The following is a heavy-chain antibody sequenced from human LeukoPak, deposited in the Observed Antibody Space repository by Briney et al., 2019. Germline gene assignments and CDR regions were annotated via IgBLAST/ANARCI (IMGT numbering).Heavy chain of an antibody. CDR1: GYIFTNHY. Sequence: ASVKVSCKASGYIFTNHYMHWVRQAPGQGLEWVGLINPTGSGTLYAQKFQGRVSMTRDLSTTTDYMELSSLRPDDTAVFYCARDNSVGEGAWWFDPWGQGTLVTVSS. CDR3: ARDNSVGEGAWWFDP. J-gene: IGHJ5*02. D-gene: IGHD3-16*01. CDR2: INPTGSGT. V-gene: IGHV1-46*01.